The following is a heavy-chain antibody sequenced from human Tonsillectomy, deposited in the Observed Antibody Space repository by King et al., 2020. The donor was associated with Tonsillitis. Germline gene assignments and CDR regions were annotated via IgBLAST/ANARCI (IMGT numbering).Heavy chain of an antibody. V-gene: IGHV3-48*03. D-gene: IGHD2-2*01. CDR3: ARTDSSSVDY. Sequence: VQLVESGGGLVLPGGSLRLSCAASGFTFSTYGMNWVRQAPGKGLQWVAYISSDGHTMYYKDSLKGRFIISRDNANNSLYLQMNSLRAEDTAVYYCARTDSSSVDYWGQGTLVTVSS. J-gene: IGHJ4*02. CDR2: ISSDGHTM. CDR1: GFTFSTYG.